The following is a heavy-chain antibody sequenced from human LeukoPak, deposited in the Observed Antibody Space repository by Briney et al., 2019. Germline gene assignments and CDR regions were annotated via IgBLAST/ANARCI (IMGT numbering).Heavy chain of an antibody. Sequence: PSATLSLTCNVFGVSISNYFWSWLRQPAGKGLEWIGRFYASGTTYYNPSLRSRVTLSMDTSMNNFSLKLTSVTAADTAVYYCARTHCGGGSCDTFDPWGQGTLVTVSS. CDR1: GVSISNYF. CDR3: ARTHCGGGSCDTFDP. J-gene: IGHJ5*02. D-gene: IGHD2-21*01. V-gene: IGHV4-4*07. CDR2: FYASGTT.